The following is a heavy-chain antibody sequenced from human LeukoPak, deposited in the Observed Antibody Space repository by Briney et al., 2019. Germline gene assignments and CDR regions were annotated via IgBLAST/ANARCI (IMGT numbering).Heavy chain of an antibody. CDR3: VRGGYNTGWEFDY. CDR2: INPNSGAT. V-gene: IGHV1-2*02. Sequence: ASVTVSFTASAYTFTVYYMHWLRQAPGQGLEWMGWINPNSGATDYSQKFQGRVIMTRDTSISTVYVELTRLRSDDTAVYYCVRGGYNTGWEFDYWGQGTLVTVSS. CDR1: AYTFTVYY. J-gene: IGHJ4*02. D-gene: IGHD6-19*01.